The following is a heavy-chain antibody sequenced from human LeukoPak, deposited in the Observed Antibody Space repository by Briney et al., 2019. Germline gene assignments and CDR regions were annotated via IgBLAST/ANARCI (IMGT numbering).Heavy chain of an antibody. Sequence: AGGSLRLSCAASGFTFSRFSMTWVRQAPGKGLEWVSSIGDTTYYADSVKGRFIISRDNSKNTLYLQMNSLRADDTAVYYCVKRGEEGSWGQGTLVIVS. CDR3: VKRGEEGS. D-gene: IGHD4-17*01. CDR1: GFTFSRFS. V-gene: IGHV3-23*01. CDR2: IGDTT. J-gene: IGHJ5*02.